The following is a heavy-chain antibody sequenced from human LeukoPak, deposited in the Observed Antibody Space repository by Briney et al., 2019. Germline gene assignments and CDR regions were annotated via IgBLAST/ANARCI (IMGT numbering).Heavy chain of an antibody. V-gene: IGHV1-8*01. CDR1: GYTFTSYD. CDR2: MNPNSGNT. CDR3: ATSGGEMATIEGFDY. J-gene: IGHJ4*02. D-gene: IGHD5-24*01. Sequence: GASVKVSCKASGYTFTSYDINWVRQATGQGLEWMGWMNPNSGNTGYAQKFQGRVTMTRNTSISTAYMELSNLRSEDTAVYYCATSGGEMATIEGFDYWGQGTLVTVSS.